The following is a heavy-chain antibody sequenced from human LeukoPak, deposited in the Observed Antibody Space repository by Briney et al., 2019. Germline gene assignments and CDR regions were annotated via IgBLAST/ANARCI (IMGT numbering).Heavy chain of an antibody. D-gene: IGHD4-23*01. CDR2: VSSSGGST. CDR1: GFTFSYYD. V-gene: IGHV3-23*01. Sequence: GGSLRHSCAASGFTFSYYDLSWVRQAPGKGLEWVSAVSSSGGSTYYADSVKGRFTISRDNSKNTVYLQMNSLRAEDTAVYYCAKGVRWNPGWGFEYWGQGTLVTVSS. CDR3: AKGVRWNPGWGFEY. J-gene: IGHJ4*02.